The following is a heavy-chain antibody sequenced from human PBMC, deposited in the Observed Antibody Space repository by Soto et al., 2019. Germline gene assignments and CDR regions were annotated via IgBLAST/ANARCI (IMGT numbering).Heavy chain of an antibody. V-gene: IGHV4-34*01. CDR3: ARAPGRYYYYGMDV. CDR1: RGSFSGYY. Sequence: SETLSLTCAVYRGSFSGYYWSWIRQPPGKGLEWIGEINHSGSTNYNPSLKSRVTISVDTSKNQFSLKLSSVTAADTAVYYCARAPGRYYYYGMDVWGQGTTVT. J-gene: IGHJ6*02. CDR2: INHSGST.